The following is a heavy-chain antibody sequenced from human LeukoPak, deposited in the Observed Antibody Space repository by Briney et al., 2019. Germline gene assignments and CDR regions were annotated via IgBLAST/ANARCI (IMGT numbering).Heavy chain of an antibody. CDR3: ARDWRFGELLGGY. CDR2: ISYDGSNK. Sequence: GRSLRLSCAASGFTFSSYAMHWVRQAPGKGLEWVAVISYDGSNKYYADSVKGRFTISRDNSKNTLYLQMNSLRAEDTAVYYCARDWRFGELLGGYWGQGTLVTVSS. J-gene: IGHJ4*02. V-gene: IGHV3-30-3*01. CDR1: GFTFSSYA. D-gene: IGHD3-10*01.